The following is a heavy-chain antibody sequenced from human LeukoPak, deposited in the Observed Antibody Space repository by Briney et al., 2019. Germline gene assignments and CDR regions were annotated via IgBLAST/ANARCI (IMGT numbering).Heavy chain of an antibody. CDR1: ADSISSGIYY. Sequence: PSETLSLTCTVSADSISSGIYYWSWIRQPAGKGLEWIGRIYTSGSTNYNPSLKSRVTMSVDTSKNQFSLKLSSVTAADTAVYYCARDDGSGYGAATDDYWGQGTLVTVSS. CDR3: ARDDGSGYGAATDDY. J-gene: IGHJ4*02. V-gene: IGHV4-61*02. CDR2: IYTSGST. D-gene: IGHD5-12*01.